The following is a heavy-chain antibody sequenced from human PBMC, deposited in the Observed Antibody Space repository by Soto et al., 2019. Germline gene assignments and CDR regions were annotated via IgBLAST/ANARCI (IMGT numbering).Heavy chain of an antibody. CDR2: IYPDDSDA. V-gene: IGHV5-51*01. D-gene: IGHD3-22*01. CDR3: ARPTYYYDSSGPPAY. J-gene: IGHJ4*02. Sequence: GESLKISCKGSGYSFTSYWIGWVRQMPGKGLEWMGIIYPDDSDARYNPSFQGQVTISADKSISTAYLQWSSLRAEDTAVYYCARPTYYYDSSGPPAYWGQGTLVTVSS. CDR1: GYSFTSYW.